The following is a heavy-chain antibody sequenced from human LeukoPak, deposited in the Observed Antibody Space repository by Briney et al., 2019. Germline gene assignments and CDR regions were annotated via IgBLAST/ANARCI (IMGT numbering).Heavy chain of an antibody. CDR3: ARIGYSSSSNDY. Sequence: PGGSLRLSCAASGFTFSSYWMSWVRQAPGKGLEWVANIKQDGSVIYYVDSVKGRFTISRDNAKNSLSLQMNSLRAEDTAVYYCARIGYSSSSNDYWGQGTLVTVSS. J-gene: IGHJ4*02. CDR2: IKQDGSVI. D-gene: IGHD6-6*01. V-gene: IGHV3-7*01. CDR1: GFTFSSYW.